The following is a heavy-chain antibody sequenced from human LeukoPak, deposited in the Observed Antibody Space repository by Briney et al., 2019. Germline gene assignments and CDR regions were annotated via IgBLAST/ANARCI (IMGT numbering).Heavy chain of an antibody. Sequence: QPGRSLRLSYAASGFTFSSYAMHWVRQAPGKGLEWVANIKQDGSEMYYVDSVKGRFTISRDNAKNSLYLQMNSLSVEDTAVYYCATYSSSWYYFDYWGQGTLVTVSS. CDR2: IKQDGSEM. D-gene: IGHD6-13*01. J-gene: IGHJ4*02. V-gene: IGHV3-7*01. CDR3: ATYSSSWYYFDY. CDR1: GFTFSSYA.